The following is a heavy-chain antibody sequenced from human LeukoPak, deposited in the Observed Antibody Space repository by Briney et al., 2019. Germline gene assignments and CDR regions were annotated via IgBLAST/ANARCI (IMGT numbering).Heavy chain of an antibody. D-gene: IGHD6-6*01. CDR1: GFTFSSDA. Sequence: GGSLRLSCVASGFTFSSDAMIWVRQAPGKGLEWVSVIYSGGSTYYADSVKGRFTISRDNSKNTLYLQMNSLRAKDTAVYYCAREVQQLGYYYMDVWGKGTTVTVSS. CDR3: AREVQQLGYYYMDV. CDR2: IYSGGST. J-gene: IGHJ6*03. V-gene: IGHV3-53*01.